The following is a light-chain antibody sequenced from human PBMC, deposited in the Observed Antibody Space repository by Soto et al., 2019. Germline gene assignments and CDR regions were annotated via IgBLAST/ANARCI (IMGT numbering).Light chain of an antibody. Sequence: IPMTQSPSSLSASIGDRVTITCRASEAISHYLNWYQQKPGKAPKLLIYGASKLQGGVPRRFSGSGSGTDFNLTITSLQGEDFATYYCQQSSSTPLTFGGGTKVE. CDR2: GAS. CDR3: QQSSSTPLT. J-gene: IGKJ4*01. V-gene: IGKV1-39*01. CDR1: EAISHY.